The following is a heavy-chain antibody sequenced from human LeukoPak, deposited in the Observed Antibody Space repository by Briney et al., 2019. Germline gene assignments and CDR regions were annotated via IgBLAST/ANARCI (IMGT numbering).Heavy chain of an antibody. CDR2: ISYDGSIK. D-gene: IGHD1-14*01. CDR1: GFIFSNYG. J-gene: IGHJ3*01. CDR3: AKGLRGLRNRIMGDTFDL. Sequence: GGSLRLSCAASGFIFSNYGIHWVRQAPGRGLEWVSRISYDGSIKYYADFVKGRFIISRDNSKDTLYLQMNGLRVEDTAVYYCAKGLRGLRNRIMGDTFDLWGQGTMVAVSS. V-gene: IGHV3-30*18.